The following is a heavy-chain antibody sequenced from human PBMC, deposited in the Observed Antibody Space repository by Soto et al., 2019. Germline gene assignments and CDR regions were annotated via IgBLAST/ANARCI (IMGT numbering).Heavy chain of an antibody. V-gene: IGHV1-18*01. D-gene: IGHD3-22*01. CDR2: ISAHTGSS. CDR1: GYTFTSSG. Sequence: QVQLVQSGAEVKKPGASVKVSCKASGYTFTSSGMSWVRQAPGQGLEWMGWISAHTGSSEYAQRFQGRVTMTMYRSTSTAYMELRSLRSDDTAVYYCARAFFYQGSDSRGYFFDAFDFWGPGTLVTVSS. CDR3: ARAFFYQGSDSRGYFFDAFDF. J-gene: IGHJ3*01.